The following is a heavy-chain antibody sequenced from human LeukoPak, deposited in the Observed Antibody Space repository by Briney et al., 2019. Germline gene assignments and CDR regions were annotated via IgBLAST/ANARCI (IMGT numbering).Heavy chain of an antibody. V-gene: IGHV3-48*03. Sequence: GGSLRLSCAASGFTFSSYEMNWVRQAPGKGLEWVSYISSSGSTIYYADSVKGRFTISRDNAKNSLYLQMNSLRAKDTAVYYCAVGSGTYPYPDAFDIWGQGTMVTVSS. J-gene: IGHJ3*02. CDR3: AVGSGTYPYPDAFDI. D-gene: IGHD3-3*01. CDR2: ISSSGSTI. CDR1: GFTFSSYE.